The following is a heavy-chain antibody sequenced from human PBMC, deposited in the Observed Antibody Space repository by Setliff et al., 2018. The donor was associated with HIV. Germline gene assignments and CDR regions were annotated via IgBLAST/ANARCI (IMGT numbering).Heavy chain of an antibody. CDR2: SFASVST. D-gene: IGHD6-6*01. J-gene: IGHJ4*02. CDR1: RGSITGYF. Sequence: PSETLSLTCSVSRGSITGYFWNWIRQPAGKGLEWIGHSFASVSTNYNPSLKSRVTISVDTSKNKFSLNLSSVTAADTAVYYCARDLLGSSSLVDYWGQGTLVTVSS. CDR3: ARDLLGSSSLVDY. V-gene: IGHV4-4*07.